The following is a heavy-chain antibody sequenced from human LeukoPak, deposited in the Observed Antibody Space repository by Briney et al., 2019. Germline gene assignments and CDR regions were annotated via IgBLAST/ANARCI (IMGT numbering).Heavy chain of an antibody. J-gene: IGHJ6*02. CDR2: INHSGST. Sequence: GSLRLSCAASGFTFSSYWMSWVRQPPGKGLEWIGEINHSGSTNYNPSLKSRVTISVDTSKNQFSLKLSSVTAADTAVYYCARTVGVWSGPHYYGMDVWGQGTTVTVSS. V-gene: IGHV4-34*01. D-gene: IGHD3-3*01. CDR1: GFTFSSYW. CDR3: ARTVGVWSGPHYYGMDV.